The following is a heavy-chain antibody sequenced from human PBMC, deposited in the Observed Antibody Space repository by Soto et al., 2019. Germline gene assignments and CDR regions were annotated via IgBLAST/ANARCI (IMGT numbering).Heavy chain of an antibody. Sequence: SQSLSLTCAISGDSVSSNSAAWNWIRQSPSRGLEWLGRKYYRSKWYKDYEVSVKSRITINLDTSKKQFYLQLNSVTPEETAVYYCARGAVADYSRVFDXWGQGTLVTVSX. D-gene: IGHD6-19*01. CDR3: ARGAVADYSRVFDX. CDR1: GDSVSSNSAA. V-gene: IGHV6-1*01. CDR2: KYYRSKWYK. J-gene: IGHJ4*02.